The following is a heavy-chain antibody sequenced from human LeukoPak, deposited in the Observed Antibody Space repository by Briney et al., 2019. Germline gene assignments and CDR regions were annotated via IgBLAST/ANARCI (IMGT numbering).Heavy chain of an antibody. J-gene: IGHJ4*02. CDR3: ARDSSPGYYDYVWGTYPRY. CDR2: ISSSGSYI. V-gene: IGHV3-21*04. D-gene: IGHD3-16*02. CDR1: GFTFSTYS. Sequence: GGSLRLSCAASGFTFSTYSMNWVRQAPGKGLEWVSSISSSGSYIYYADSVKGRFTISRDNAKNSLYLQMNNLRAEDTAVYYCARDSSPGYYDYVWGTYPRYWGQGTLVTVSS.